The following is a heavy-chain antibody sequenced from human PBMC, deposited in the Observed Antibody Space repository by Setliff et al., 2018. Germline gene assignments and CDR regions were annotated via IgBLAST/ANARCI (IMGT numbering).Heavy chain of an antibody. CDR1: GVTLTTYA. CDR3: ARDSQLGFYYFDS. Sequence: SVKVSCKASGVTLTTYAIHWVRQAPGQGLEWMGMIIPIFGSPHYAQRFQDRVIITADVSTRTAYMDLSSLRSEDTAIYYCARDSQLGFYYFDSWGRGTLVTVSS. V-gene: IGHV1-69*13. CDR2: IIPIFGSP. D-gene: IGHD1-1*01. J-gene: IGHJ4*02.